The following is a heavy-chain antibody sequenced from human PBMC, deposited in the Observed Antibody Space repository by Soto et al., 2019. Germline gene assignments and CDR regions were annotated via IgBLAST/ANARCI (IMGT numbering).Heavy chain of an antibody. CDR1: GVSVSNNNW. CDR3: ARGDGYSYGRSFEF. CDR2: IYHSGST. J-gene: IGHJ4*02. Sequence: SETLSLTCAVSGVSVSNNNWWSWVRQPPGKGLEWIADIYHSGSTNYNPSLKSRVTISVDKSKNHFSLSLSSLTAADTAVYYCARGDGYSYGRSFEFWGRGTLVTVPQ. D-gene: IGHD5-18*01. V-gene: IGHV4-4*02.